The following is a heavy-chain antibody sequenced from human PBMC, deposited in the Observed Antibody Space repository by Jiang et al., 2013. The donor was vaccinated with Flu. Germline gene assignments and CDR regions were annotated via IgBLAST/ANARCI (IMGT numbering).Heavy chain of an antibody. CDR1: GGSVSSGSYY. Sequence: PGLVKPSETLSLTCTVSGGSVSSGSYYWSWIRQPPGKGLEWIGYIYYSGSTNYNPSLKSRVTISVDTSKNQFSLKLSSVTAADTAVYYCARDHRPGWYFDLWGRGTLVTVSS. CDR3: ARDHRPGWYFDL. J-gene: IGHJ2*01. D-gene: IGHD1-14*01. CDR2: IYYSGST. V-gene: IGHV4-61*01.